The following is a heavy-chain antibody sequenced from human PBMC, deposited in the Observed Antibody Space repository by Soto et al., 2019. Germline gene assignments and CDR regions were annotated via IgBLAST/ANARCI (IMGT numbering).Heavy chain of an antibody. V-gene: IGHV3-13*04. D-gene: IGHD3-10*01. CDR2: IGTTGDT. J-gene: IGHJ2*01. CDR1: GFTFSTYD. Sequence: EVQLVESGGGLVQPGGSLRLSCAASGFTFSTYDMHWVRQVTGKGLEWVSAIGTTGDTYYPGSVKGRFTISRDDAKNSLYLQMNRLGAGDTAVYYCARDGTYGSGRGPDWYFDLWGRGTVVTVSS. CDR3: ARDGTYGSGRGPDWYFDL.